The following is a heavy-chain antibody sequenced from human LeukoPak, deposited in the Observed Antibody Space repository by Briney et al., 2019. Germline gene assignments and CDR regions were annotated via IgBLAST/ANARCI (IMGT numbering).Heavy chain of an antibody. V-gene: IGHV3-48*01. CDR3: ARGAGSGRNHFDY. D-gene: IGHD6-19*01. Sequence: GGSLRLSCAASGFTFSSYAMHRVRQAPGKGLEWVSYISSRSSTIYYADSVKGRFTISRDNATNSLYLQMNSLRAEDTAVYYCARGAGSGRNHFDYWGQGTLVTVSS. CDR1: GFTFSSYA. CDR2: ISSRSSTI. J-gene: IGHJ4*02.